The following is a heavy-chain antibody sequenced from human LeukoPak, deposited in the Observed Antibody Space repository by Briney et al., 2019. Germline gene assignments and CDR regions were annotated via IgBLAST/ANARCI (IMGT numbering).Heavy chain of an antibody. V-gene: IGHV4-59*01. J-gene: IGHJ4*02. CDR1: GGSISSYY. D-gene: IGHD1-14*01. Sequence: SETLSLTCTVSGGSISSYYWSWVRQPPGKGLEWIGNIYYGGRTNYNPSLKSRVTISADTSKSQLSLKLNSVTAADTAVYYCARGIPVDYWGQGTLVTVSS. CDR3: ARGIPVDY. CDR2: IYYGGRT.